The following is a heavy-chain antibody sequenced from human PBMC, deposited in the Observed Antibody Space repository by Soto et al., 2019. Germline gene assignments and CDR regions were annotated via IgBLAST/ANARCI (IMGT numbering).Heavy chain of an antibody. CDR1: GFTVSSNY. J-gene: IGHJ4*02. V-gene: IGHV3-66*01. CDR3: ARAPDSSGYYRDGY. Sequence: EVQLVESGGGLVQPGGSLRLSCAASGFTVSSNYMSWVRQAPGKGLEWVSVIYSGGSTYYADSVKGRFTISRDNSKNTLYLQMNSLRAGDTAVYYCARAPDSSGYYRDGYWGQGTLVTVSS. CDR2: IYSGGST. D-gene: IGHD3-22*01.